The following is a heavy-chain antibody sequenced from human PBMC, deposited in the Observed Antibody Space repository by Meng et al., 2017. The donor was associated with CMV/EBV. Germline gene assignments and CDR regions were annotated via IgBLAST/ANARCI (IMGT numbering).Heavy chain of an antibody. CDR3: ARAYSGYGELDY. V-gene: IGHV4-59*01. Sequence: GSLRLSCTVSGGSISSYYWSWIRQHPGKGLEWIGYIYYSGSTNYNPSLKSRVTISVDTSKNQFSLKLSSVTAADTAVYYCARAYSGYGELDYWGQGTLVTVSS. CDR1: GGSISSYY. J-gene: IGHJ4*02. CDR2: IYYSGST. D-gene: IGHD5-12*01.